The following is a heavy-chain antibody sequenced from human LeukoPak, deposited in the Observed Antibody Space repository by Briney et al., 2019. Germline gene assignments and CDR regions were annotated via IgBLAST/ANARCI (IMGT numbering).Heavy chain of an antibody. V-gene: IGHV1-2*02. Sequence: ASVKVSCKASGYTFTGYYMHWVRQARGQGREWMGWINPNSCGTNYAQKFQGRVTMTRDTSISTAYMELSRLRSDDTAVYYCARDDCSGGSCYSRGSFKIARQRTNWFDPWGQGTLVTVSS. CDR3: ARDDCSGGSCYSRGSFKIARQRTNWFDP. D-gene: IGHD2-15*01. J-gene: IGHJ5*02. CDR2: INPNSCGT. CDR1: GYTFTGYY.